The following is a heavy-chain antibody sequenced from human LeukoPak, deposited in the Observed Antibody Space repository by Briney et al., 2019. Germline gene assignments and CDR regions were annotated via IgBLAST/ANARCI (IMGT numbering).Heavy chain of an antibody. J-gene: IGHJ5*02. CDR1: GYSISSGYY. CDR3: ARGGDTANWFDP. V-gene: IGHV4-38-2*01. Sequence: SETLSLTCAVPGYSISSGYYWGWIRQPPGKGLEWIGSIYHSGSTYYNPSLKSRVAISVDTSKNQFSLKLSSVTAADTAVYYCARGGDTANWFDPWGQGTLVTVSS. CDR2: IYHSGST. D-gene: IGHD5-18*01.